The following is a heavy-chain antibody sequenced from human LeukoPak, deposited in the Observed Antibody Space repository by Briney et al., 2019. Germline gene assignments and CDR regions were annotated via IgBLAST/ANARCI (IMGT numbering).Heavy chain of an antibody. CDR1: GGSFSGYY. Sequence: SETLSLTXAVYGGSFSGYYWSWIRQTPGKGLEWIGEINHSGSTNYNPSLKSRVTISVDTSKNQFSLKLSSVTAADTAVYYCARALWLGPFDYWGQGTLVTVSS. CDR2: INHSGST. V-gene: IGHV4-34*01. J-gene: IGHJ4*02. D-gene: IGHD6-19*01. CDR3: ARALWLGPFDY.